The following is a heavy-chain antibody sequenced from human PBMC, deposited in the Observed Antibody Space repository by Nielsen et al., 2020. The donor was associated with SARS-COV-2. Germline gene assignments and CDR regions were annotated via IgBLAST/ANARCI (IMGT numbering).Heavy chain of an antibody. CDR3: ARRGGSGYDFYYYYGMDV. D-gene: IGHD5-12*01. J-gene: IGHJ6*02. V-gene: IGHV5-10-1*01. CDR1: GYSFTSYW. Sequence: GESLKISCKGSGYSFTSYWISWVRQMPGKGLEWMGRIDPSDSYTNYSPSFQGHVTISADKSISTAYLQWSSLKASDTAMYYCARRGGSGYDFYYYYGMDVWGQGTTVTVSS. CDR2: IDPSDSYT.